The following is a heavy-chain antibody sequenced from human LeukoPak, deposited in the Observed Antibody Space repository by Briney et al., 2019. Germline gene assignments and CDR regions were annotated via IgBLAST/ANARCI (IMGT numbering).Heavy chain of an antibody. Sequence: ASVKVSCKASGYTFTSYGISWGRQATGQGLEWMGWMNPNSGNTGYAQKFQGRVTMTRNTSISTAYMELSSLRYEDTAVYYCATDYTDYSLDYWGQGTLVTVSS. V-gene: IGHV1-8*02. CDR2: MNPNSGNT. J-gene: IGHJ4*02. D-gene: IGHD4-11*01. CDR1: GYTFTSYG. CDR3: ATDYTDYSLDY.